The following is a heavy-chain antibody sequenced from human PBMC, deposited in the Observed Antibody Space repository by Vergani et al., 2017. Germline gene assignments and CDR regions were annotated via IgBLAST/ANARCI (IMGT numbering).Heavy chain of an antibody. CDR1: GDSVSSNSAT. CDR2: TYSRSKWYN. V-gene: IGHV6-1*01. J-gene: IGHJ3*02. CDR3: ARVLLYCSSPSCHLKNAFDI. D-gene: IGHD2-2*01. Sequence: QVQLQQSGPGLVKPSPTLSLTCAISGDSVSSNSATWNWISQSPSRGLEWLGRTYSRSKWYNDYAVSVKSRITINPDTSKNHVSLQLSSLTAADTPVYYCARVLLYCSSPSCHLKNAFDIWGQGTMVTVSS.